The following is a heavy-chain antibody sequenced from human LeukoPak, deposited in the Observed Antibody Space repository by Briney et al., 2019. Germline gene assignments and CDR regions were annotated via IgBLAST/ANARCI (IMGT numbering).Heavy chain of an antibody. V-gene: IGHV1-69*01. J-gene: IGHJ5*02. D-gene: IGHD4-17*01. CDR3: ATNKGQYGDYSNWFDP. CDR2: IIPIFGTA. Sequence: ASVKVSCKASGGTFSSYAISWVRQAPGQGLEWMGRIIPIFGTANYAQKFQGRVTISADESTSTAYMELSSLRSEDTPVFYSATNKGQYGDYSNWFDPWGQGTLVTVSS. CDR1: GGTFSSYA.